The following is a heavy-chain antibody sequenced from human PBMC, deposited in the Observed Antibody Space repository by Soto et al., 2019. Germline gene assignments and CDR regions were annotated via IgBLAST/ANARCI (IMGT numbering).Heavy chain of an antibody. CDR2: IIPIFGTA. J-gene: IGHJ6*02. D-gene: IGHD1-26*01. CDR3: ARGREGHYYYYCGMDV. Sequence: QVQLVQSGAEVKKPGSSVKVSCKASGGTFSSYAISWVRQAPGQGLEWMGGIIPIFGTAKYAQKFQGRVTNTAYEATSPAYRELGSRRSEDTAVYYRARGREGHYYYYCGMDVWGQGTTVTVSS. V-gene: IGHV1-69*12. CDR1: GGTFSSYA.